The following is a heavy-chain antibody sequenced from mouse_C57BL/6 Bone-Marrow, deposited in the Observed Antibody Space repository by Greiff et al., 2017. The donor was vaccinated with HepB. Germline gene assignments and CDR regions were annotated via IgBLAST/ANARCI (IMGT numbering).Heavy chain of an antibody. Sequence: EVQLVESGPGMVKPSQSLSLTCTVSGYSFTSGYDWHWIRHFPGNKLEWMGYISYSGSTNYNPSLKSRISITHDTSTNHFFLKLNSVTTEDTATYSAARATDSKGGYFDYWGQGTTLTVSS. D-gene: IGHD2-5*01. CDR2: ISYSGST. CDR3: ARATDSKGGYFDY. J-gene: IGHJ2*01. V-gene: IGHV3-1*01. CDR1: GYSFTSGYD.